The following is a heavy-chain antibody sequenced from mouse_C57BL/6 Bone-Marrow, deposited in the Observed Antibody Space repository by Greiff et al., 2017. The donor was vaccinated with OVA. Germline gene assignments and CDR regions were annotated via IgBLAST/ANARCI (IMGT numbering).Heavy chain of an antibody. V-gene: IGHV1-64*01. CDR1: GYTFTSYW. Sequence: QVQLLQPGAELVKPGASVKLSCKASGYTFTSYWMPWVQQRPGQGLEWIGMIHPNSGSTNYNEKFKSKATLTVDKSSSTAYMQLSSLTSEDSAVYYCARVFVAYWGQGTLVTVSA. CDR3: ARVFVAY. J-gene: IGHJ3*01. CDR2: IHPNSGST.